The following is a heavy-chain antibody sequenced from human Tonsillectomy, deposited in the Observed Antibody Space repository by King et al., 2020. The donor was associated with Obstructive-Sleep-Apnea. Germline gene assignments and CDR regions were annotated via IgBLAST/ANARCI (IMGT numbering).Heavy chain of an antibody. J-gene: IGHJ6*02. V-gene: IGHV3-21*01. CDR1: GFTFSSYS. CDR2: ISSTSSYI. CDR3: AREFHIAAATDYYYYGLDV. Sequence: VQLVESGGGLVKPGGSLRLSCAASGFTFSSYSMHCVRQAPGKGLEWVSSISSTSSYIYYADSVKGRFTISRDNAKNSLYLQLSSLSAEDTAVYYCAREFHIAAATDYYYYGLDVWGQGTTVTVSS. D-gene: IGHD6-13*01.